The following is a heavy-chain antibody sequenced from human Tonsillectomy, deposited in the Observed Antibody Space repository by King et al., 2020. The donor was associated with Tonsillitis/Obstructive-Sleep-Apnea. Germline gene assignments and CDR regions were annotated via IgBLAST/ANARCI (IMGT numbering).Heavy chain of an antibody. Sequence: VQLQESGPGLVKPSETLSLTCTVSGGSIGSYYWSWIRQPPGKGLEWIGYSYYSVNTNHNPSLKSRVTISVDTSKKQFSLKLSSVTAADTSVYYCAGLQSPHAFDTWGQGTVVTVSS. CDR2: SYYSVNT. CDR1: GGSIGSYY. V-gene: IGHV4-59*08. D-gene: IGHD4-11*01. CDR3: AGLQSPHAFDT. J-gene: IGHJ3*02.